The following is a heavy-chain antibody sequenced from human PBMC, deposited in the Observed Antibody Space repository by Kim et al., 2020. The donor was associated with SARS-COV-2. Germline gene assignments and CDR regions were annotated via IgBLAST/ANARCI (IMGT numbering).Heavy chain of an antibody. V-gene: IGHV3-48*02. D-gene: IGHD6-19*01. CDR3: ARERQQWLLRGWYFDL. CDR2: ISSSSDTI. CDR1: GFTFSSYS. J-gene: IGHJ2*01. Sequence: GGSLRLSCAASGFTFSSYSMNWVRQAPGKGLEWFSYISSSSDTIYYADSVKGRFTISRDNAKNSLYLQMNSLRDDDTAVYYCARERQQWLLRGWYFDLWGRGTLVTVSS.